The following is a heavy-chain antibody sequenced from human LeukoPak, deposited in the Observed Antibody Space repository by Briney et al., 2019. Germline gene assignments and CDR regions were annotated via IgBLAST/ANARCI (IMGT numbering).Heavy chain of an antibody. D-gene: IGHD6-6*01. CDR2: IYYSGST. Sequence: PSETLSLTCTVSGGSISSGDYYWSWIRQPPGKGLEWIGYIYYSGSTYYNPSLKSRVTISVDTSKNQFSLKLSSVTAADTAVYYCARVAAIDGIAGHPDYWGQGTLVTVSS. J-gene: IGHJ4*02. CDR3: ARVAAIDGIAGHPDY. CDR1: GGSISSGDYY. V-gene: IGHV4-30-4*02.